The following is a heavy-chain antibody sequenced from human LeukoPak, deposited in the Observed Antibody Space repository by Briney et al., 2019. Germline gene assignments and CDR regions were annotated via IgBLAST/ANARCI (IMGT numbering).Heavy chain of an antibody. CDR2: ISGSGGST. D-gene: IGHD3-22*01. V-gene: IGHV3-23*01. J-gene: IGHJ4*02. CDR3: AKDSWRYYYDSSGYSYFDY. CDR1: GFTFSSYA. Sequence: LPGGSLRLSCAASGFTFSSYAMSWVRQAPGKGLEWVSAISGSGGSTYYADSVKGRFTISRDNSKNTLYLQMNSLRAEDTAVYYCAKDSWRYYYDSSGYSYFDYWGQGTLVTVSS.